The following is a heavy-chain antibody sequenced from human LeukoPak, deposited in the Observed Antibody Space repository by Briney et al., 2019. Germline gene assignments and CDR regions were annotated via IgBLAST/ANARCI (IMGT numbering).Heavy chain of an antibody. CDR3: ARDDGGRHTSSLDY. J-gene: IGHJ4*02. Sequence: GGSLRLSCAASGFTSSTYEMHWVRQAPGKGLEWVSYMSSSGETIYYADSVKGRFTISRDNAKNSLYLQMDSLRAEDTAVYYCARDDGGRHTSSLDYWGQGTLVAVSS. CDR1: GFTSSTYE. CDR2: MSSSGETI. V-gene: IGHV3-48*03. D-gene: IGHD6-6*01.